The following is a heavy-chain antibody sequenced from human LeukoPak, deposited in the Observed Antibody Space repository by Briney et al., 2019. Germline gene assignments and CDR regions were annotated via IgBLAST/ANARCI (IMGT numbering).Heavy chain of an antibody. V-gene: IGHV3-9*01. J-gene: IGHJ4*02. CDR2: ISWNSGSI. CDR1: GFTFDDYA. CDR3: AKDILPQRDYDSSGYYDY. D-gene: IGHD3-22*01. Sequence: GGSLRLSCAASGFTFDDYAMHRVRQAPGKGLEWVSGISWNSGSIGYADSVKGRFTISRDNAKNSLYLQMNSPRAEDTALYYCAKDILPQRDYDSSGYYDYWGQGTLVTVSS.